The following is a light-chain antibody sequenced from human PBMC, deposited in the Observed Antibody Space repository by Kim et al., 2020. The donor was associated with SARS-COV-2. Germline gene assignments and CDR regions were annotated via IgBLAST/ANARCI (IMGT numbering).Light chain of an antibody. CDR1: SSNIGSNT. CDR2: TDD. Sequence: GQRVTSSCSGSSSNIGSNTVNWYQQFPGTAPQLLIDTDDRRPSGVSDRVSCSKSGTSASLAISALRSEDGAAYYCATWDDSLDVWMFGGGTKVTVL. J-gene: IGLJ3*02. CDR3: ATWDDSLDVWM. V-gene: IGLV1-44*01.